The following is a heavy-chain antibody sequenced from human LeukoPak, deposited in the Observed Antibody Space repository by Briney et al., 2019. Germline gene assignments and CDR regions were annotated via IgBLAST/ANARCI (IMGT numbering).Heavy chain of an antibody. D-gene: IGHD1-26*01. CDR2: FYYTGNS. CDR3: ARTYSGTYYGFDY. V-gene: IGHV4-39*01. Sequence: KPSETLSLTCTVSGASITTGGFYWGWIRQPPGTGLEWIGSFYYTGNSYYNPSLKSRVTISVDMSKIQVSLKLSSVTAAGTAVYYCARTYSGTYYGFDYWGQGALVTVSS. CDR1: GASITTGGFY. J-gene: IGHJ4*02.